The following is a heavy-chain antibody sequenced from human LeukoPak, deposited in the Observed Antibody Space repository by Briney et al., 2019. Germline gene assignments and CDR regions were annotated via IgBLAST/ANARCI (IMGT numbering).Heavy chain of an antibody. V-gene: IGHV4-59*01. CDR2: IYYSGST. Sequence: SETLSLTCTVSGGSINSYYWSWIRQPPGKGLEWIGYIYYSGSTNYNPSLKSRVTISVDTSKNQFSLRLSSVTAADTAVYYCARWASSGYLDYWGQGTLVTVSS. J-gene: IGHJ4*02. CDR1: GGSINSYY. D-gene: IGHD3-22*01. CDR3: ARWASSGYLDY.